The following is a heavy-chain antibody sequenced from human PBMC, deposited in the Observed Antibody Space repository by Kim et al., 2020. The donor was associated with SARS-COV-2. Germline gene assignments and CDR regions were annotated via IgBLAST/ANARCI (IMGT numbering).Heavy chain of an antibody. Sequence: GGSLRLSCAASGFTFSSYSMNWVRQAPGKGLEWVSSISSSSSYIYYADSVKGRFTISRDNAKNSLYLQMNSLRAEDTAVYYCARDILWFGELRLYYYGMDVWGQGTTVTVSS. CDR1: GFTFSSYS. CDR2: ISSSSSYI. J-gene: IGHJ6*02. CDR3: ARDILWFGELRLYYYGMDV. D-gene: IGHD3-10*01. V-gene: IGHV3-21*01.